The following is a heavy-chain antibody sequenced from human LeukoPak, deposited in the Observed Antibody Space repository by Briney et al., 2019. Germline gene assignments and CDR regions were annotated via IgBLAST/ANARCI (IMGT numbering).Heavy chain of an antibody. CDR2: INHSGST. CDR3: AREKCYSSSWYNDYYYGMDV. J-gene: IGHJ6*02. Sequence: KTSETLSLTCAVYGGSFSGYYWSWIRQPPGKGLEWIGEINHSGSTNYNPSLKSRVTISVDTSKNQFSLKLSSVTAADTAVYYCAREKCYSSSWYNDYYYGMDVWGQGTTVTVSS. V-gene: IGHV4-34*01. D-gene: IGHD6-13*01. CDR1: GGSFSGYY.